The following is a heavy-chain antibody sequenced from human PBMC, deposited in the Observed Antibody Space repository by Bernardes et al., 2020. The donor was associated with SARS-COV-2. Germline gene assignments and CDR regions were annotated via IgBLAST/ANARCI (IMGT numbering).Heavy chain of an antibody. CDR3: ARDRGEVQTLFGVVTGPQYFDF. CDR1: GGSIRSSY. Sequence: SATLTLTCTVSGGSIRSSYWSWIRQPAGPGLAWIGRIYPSGRTHYNPSLKSRVTMSVDTSKNQFSLKLSSVTAADTAVYYCARDRGEVQTLFGVVTGPQYFDFWGQGT. J-gene: IGHJ4*02. V-gene: IGHV4-4*07. CDR2: IYPSGRT. D-gene: IGHD3-3*01.